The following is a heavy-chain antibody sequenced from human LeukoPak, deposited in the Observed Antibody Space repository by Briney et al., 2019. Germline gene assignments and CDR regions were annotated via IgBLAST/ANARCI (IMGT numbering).Heavy chain of an antibody. CDR3: ASWAGTTAGFSGPFDF. V-gene: IGHV3-48*01. CDR2: IRSSSSTR. CDR1: GLTFSSHS. J-gene: IGHJ4*02. D-gene: IGHD6-25*01. Sequence: GGSLRLSCAASGLTFSSHSMNWVRQAPGKGLEWISHIRSSSSTRTTYYADSVKGRFTISRDDATNSLYLQMNSLRGEDTAVYYCASWAGTTAGFSGPFDFWGQGTLVTVSS.